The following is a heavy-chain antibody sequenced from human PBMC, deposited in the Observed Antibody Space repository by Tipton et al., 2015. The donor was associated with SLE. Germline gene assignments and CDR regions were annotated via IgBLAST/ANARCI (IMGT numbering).Heavy chain of an antibody. V-gene: IGHV1-18*01. Sequence: QSGAEVKEPGASVKVSCKASGYTFTSYGINWVRQAPGQGLEWMGWISAYNGNTNYAQKLQGRVTMTTDTSKNQFSLKLSSVTAADTAVYYCARGGEAVAGTSYFQHWGQGTPVTVSS. D-gene: IGHD6-19*01. CDR3: ARGGEAVAGTSYFQH. J-gene: IGHJ1*01. CDR1: GYTFTSYG. CDR2: ISAYNGNT.